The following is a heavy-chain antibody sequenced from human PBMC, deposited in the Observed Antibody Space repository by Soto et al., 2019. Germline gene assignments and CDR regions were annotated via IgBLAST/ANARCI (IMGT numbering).Heavy chain of an antibody. D-gene: IGHD2-2*01. V-gene: IGHV3-23*01. CDR2: ISGSGGST. CDR3: AKDVVVVPAATRFDY. J-gene: IGHJ4*02. CDR1: GFTFSSYA. Sequence: GGSLRLSCAASGFTFSSYAMSWVRQAPGKGLEWVSAISGSGGSTYYADSVKGRFTISRDNSKNTLYLQMNSLRAEDTAVYYCAKDVVVVPAATRFDYWGQGTLVTVSS.